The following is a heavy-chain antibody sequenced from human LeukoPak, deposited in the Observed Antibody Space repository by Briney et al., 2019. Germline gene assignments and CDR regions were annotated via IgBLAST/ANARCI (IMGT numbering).Heavy chain of an antibody. CDR2: IYPDDSDT. V-gene: IGHV5-51*01. CDR1: GYRFNAYW. Sequence: GESLKISCKGSGYRFNAYWIAWARQMPGKGLEWMGIIYPDDSDTRYSPSFQGQVTISADKSVRTAYLQWSSLKASDTAMYYCARPNITSYYDSRGYDAFHVWGQGTMVTVSS. CDR3: ARPNITSYYDSRGYDAFHV. D-gene: IGHD3-22*01. J-gene: IGHJ3*01.